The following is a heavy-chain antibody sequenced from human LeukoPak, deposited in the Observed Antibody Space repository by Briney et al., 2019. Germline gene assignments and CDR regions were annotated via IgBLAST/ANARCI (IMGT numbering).Heavy chain of an antibody. Sequence: GASVKVSCKASGYTFTSYDINWVRQATGQGLEWMGWMNPNSGNTGYAQKFQGRVTMTRNTSISTAYMELSSLRSEDTAVYYCARWGDCSGGSCYSGADYYYYYMDVRGKGTTVTVSS. D-gene: IGHD2-15*01. CDR2: MNPNSGNT. CDR3: ARWGDCSGGSCYSGADYYYYYMDV. V-gene: IGHV1-8*01. CDR1: GYTFTSYD. J-gene: IGHJ6*03.